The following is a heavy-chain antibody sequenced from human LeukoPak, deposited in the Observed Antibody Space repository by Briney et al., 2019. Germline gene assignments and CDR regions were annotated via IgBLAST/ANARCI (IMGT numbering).Heavy chain of an antibody. V-gene: IGHV3-48*03. CDR2: ISSSGSTI. CDR3: ARVAEAYCYGSGSYHDY. CDR1: GFTFSSYE. J-gene: IGHJ4*02. D-gene: IGHD3-10*01. Sequence: PGGSLRLSCAASGFTFSSYEMNWVRQAPGKGLEWVSYISSSGSTIYYADSVKGRFTISRDNAKNSLYLQMNSLRAEDTAVYYCARVAEAYCYGSGSYHDYWGQGTLVTASS.